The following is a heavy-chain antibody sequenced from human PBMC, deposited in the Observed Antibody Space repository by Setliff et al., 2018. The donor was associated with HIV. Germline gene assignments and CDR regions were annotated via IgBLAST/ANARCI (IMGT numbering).Heavy chain of an antibody. CDR3: AREGFYNSYYYYMDV. Sequence: GESLKISCKGSGYMFNNYWIAWVRQVPGKGLEWMGIIDPGDSDTRYTPSYQGRIIMSIDRFRSTAYLQWRSLTPSDSALYYCAREGFYNSYYYYMDVWGIGTTVTVSS. CDR1: GYMFNNYW. V-gene: IGHV5-51*01. D-gene: IGHD2-2*02. J-gene: IGHJ6*03. CDR2: IDPGDSDT.